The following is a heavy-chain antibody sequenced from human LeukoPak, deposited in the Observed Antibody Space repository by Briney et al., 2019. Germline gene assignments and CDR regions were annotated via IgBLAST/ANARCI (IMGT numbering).Heavy chain of an antibody. Sequence: GESLKISCKGSGYRFTSYWIGWVRQMPGKGLEWMGIIYPGDSDTRYSPSFQGQVTISADKSISTAYLQWSSLKASDTAMYYCARQDCSGGSCSHNWFDPWGQGTLVTVSS. D-gene: IGHD2-15*01. CDR3: ARQDCSGGSCSHNWFDP. J-gene: IGHJ5*02. CDR2: IYPGDSDT. CDR1: GYRFTSYW. V-gene: IGHV5-51*01.